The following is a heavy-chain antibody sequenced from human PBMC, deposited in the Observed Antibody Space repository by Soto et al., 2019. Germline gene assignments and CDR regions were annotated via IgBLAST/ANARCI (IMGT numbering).Heavy chain of an antibody. Sequence: QVQLQQWGAGLLKPSETLSLTCAVYGGSFSGYYWSWIRQPPGKGLEWIGEINHSGSTNYNPSLKSRVTMSVDTSKNQFSLKLSSVTAADTAVYYCARGDSSGWRAGTFDYWGQGTLVTVSS. J-gene: IGHJ4*02. CDR3: ARGDSSGWRAGTFDY. V-gene: IGHV4-34*01. D-gene: IGHD6-19*01. CDR1: GGSFSGYY. CDR2: INHSGST.